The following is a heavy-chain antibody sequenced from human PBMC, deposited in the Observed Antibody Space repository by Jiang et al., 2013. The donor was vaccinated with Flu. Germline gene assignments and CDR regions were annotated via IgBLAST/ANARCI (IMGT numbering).Heavy chain of an antibody. V-gene: IGHV5-51*01. CDR2: IFPSDSET. D-gene: IGHD4-23*01. CDR1: GYSFSNYW. CDR3: ARLLYSETYGGGFALEI. J-gene: IGHJ3*02. Sequence: GAEVKKPGESLKISCKASGYSFSNYWIGWVRQMPGKGLEWMGIIFPSDSETRYSPSFQGQVTFSVDKSISTAYLQWSGLKASDTAMFYCARLLYSETYGGGFALEIWGQGTMVTVSS.